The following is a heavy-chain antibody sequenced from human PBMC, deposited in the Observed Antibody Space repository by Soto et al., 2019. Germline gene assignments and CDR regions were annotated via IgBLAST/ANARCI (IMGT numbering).Heavy chain of an antibody. CDR2: IKNKVDGGTT. CDR1: GFTFTDAW. J-gene: IGHJ4*02. Sequence: EVQLVESGGGLVKPGGSLRLSCAASGFTFTDAWMSWVRQAPGEGLEWVGRIKNKVDGGTTDYAEPVKGRFTISRDDSKNTLYLQMDSLKTEDTGVYYCTTARVGYWGQGTLVTVSS. D-gene: IGHD1-26*01. CDR3: TTARVGY. V-gene: IGHV3-15*01.